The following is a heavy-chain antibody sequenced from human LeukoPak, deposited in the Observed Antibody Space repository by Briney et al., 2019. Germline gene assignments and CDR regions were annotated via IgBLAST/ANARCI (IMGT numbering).Heavy chain of an antibody. D-gene: IGHD3-22*01. J-gene: IGHJ4*02. Sequence: ASVKVSCKASGYTFTSYAMNWVRQAPGQGLEWMGFINPSGGSTRYAQNFQGRVTMTRDMSTSTVYMELNSLRIEDTAVYYCARDGKKNYYDRSGYYFDYWGQGTLVTVSS. CDR1: GYTFTSYA. CDR3: ARDGKKNYYDRSGYYFDY. CDR2: INPSGGST. V-gene: IGHV1-46*01.